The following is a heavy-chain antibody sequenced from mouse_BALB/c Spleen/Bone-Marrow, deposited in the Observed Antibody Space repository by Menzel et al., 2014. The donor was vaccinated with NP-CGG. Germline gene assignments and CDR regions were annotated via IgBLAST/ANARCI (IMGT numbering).Heavy chain of an antibody. J-gene: IGHJ2*01. V-gene: IGHV3-5*02. CDR3: ARYGNYFDY. CDR1: GISITTGNYR. CDR2: IYYSGTI. Sequence: EVKLLESGPGPVKPSQTVSLTCTVTGISITTGNYRWSWIRQFPGNKLEWIGYIYYSGTITYNPSLTSRTTITRDTSKNQFFLEMNSLTAEDTATYYCARYGNYFDYWGQGTTLTVSS. D-gene: IGHD2-1*01.